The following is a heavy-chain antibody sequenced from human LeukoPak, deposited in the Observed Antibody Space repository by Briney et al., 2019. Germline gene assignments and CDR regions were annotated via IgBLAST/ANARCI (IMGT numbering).Heavy chain of an antibody. J-gene: IGHJ4*02. D-gene: IGHD6-19*01. CDR1: GGSISSYY. CDR2: IYYSGYT. Sequence: SETLSLTCTVSGGSISSYYWSWIRQPPGKGLEWIGYIYYSGYTNYNPSLKSRVTISVDTSKNQFSLKLSSVTAADTAVYYCARGVSSDFDYWGQGTLVTVSS. V-gene: IGHV4-59*01. CDR3: ARGVSSDFDY.